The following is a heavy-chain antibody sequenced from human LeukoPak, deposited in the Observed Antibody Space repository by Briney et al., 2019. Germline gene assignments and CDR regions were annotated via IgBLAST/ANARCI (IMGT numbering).Heavy chain of an antibody. CDR3: ARDRAVKERGAFDY. J-gene: IGHJ4*02. D-gene: IGHD3-10*01. CDR1: GFTFSSYS. Sequence: GGSLRLSCAASGFTFSSYSMNWVRQAPGKGLEWVSSISSSSSYIYYADSVKGRFTISRDSAKNSLYLQMNSLRAEDTAVYYCARDRAVKERGAFDYWGQGTLVTVSS. V-gene: IGHV3-21*01. CDR2: ISSSSSYI.